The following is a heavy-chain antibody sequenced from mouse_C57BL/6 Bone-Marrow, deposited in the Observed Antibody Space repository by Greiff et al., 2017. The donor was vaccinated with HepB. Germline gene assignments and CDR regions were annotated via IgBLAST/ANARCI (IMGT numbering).Heavy chain of an antibody. V-gene: IGHV5-12*01. CDR1: GFTFSDYY. CDR2: ISNGGGST. J-gene: IGHJ4*01. CDR3: ARRPYDYPYYYAMDY. Sequence: EVHLVESGGGLVQPGGSLKLSCAASGFTFSDYYMYWVRQTPEKRLEWVAYISNGGGSTYYPDTVKGRFTISRDNAKNTLYLQMSRLKSEDTAMYYCARRPYDYPYYYAMDYWGQGTSVTVS. D-gene: IGHD2-4*01.